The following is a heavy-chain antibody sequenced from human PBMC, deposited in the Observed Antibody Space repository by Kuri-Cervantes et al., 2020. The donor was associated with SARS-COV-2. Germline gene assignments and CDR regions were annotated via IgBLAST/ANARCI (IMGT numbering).Heavy chain of an antibody. CDR3: ARPQGYCSGGSCPDAFDI. Sequence: SCKASGYTFSRHTMHWVRQAPGKGLEWVAVISYDGSNKYYADSVKGRFTISRDNSKNTLYLQMNSLRAEDTAVYYCARPQGYCSGGSCPDAFDIWGQGTMVTVSS. CDR1: GYTFSRHT. CDR2: ISYDGSNK. V-gene: IGHV3-30-3*01. D-gene: IGHD2-15*01. J-gene: IGHJ3*02.